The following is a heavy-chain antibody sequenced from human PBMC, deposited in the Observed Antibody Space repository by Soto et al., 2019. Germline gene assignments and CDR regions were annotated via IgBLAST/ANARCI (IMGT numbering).Heavy chain of an antibody. CDR2: ISYDGSNK. V-gene: IGHV3-30-3*01. Sequence: QSGGSLGLCCAASGFTFSSYAMHWVLRAPGKGLEWVAVISYDGSNKYYADSVKGRFTISRDNSKNTLYLQMNSLRAEDTAVYYCAREVEMATIRGLGYYYGMDVWGQGTTVTVSS. D-gene: IGHD5-12*01. J-gene: IGHJ6*02. CDR1: GFTFSSYA. CDR3: AREVEMATIRGLGYYYGMDV.